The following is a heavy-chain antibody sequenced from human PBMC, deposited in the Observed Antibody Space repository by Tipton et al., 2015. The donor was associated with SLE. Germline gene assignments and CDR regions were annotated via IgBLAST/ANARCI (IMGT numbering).Heavy chain of an antibody. Sequence: TLSLTCTVSGGSISSDDYYWTWIRQSPGKGLEWIGEINHSGNTNYNPFLKSRVTISVDTSKNQFSLKLSSVTAAYTAVYYCARGFPVLRFLEWSQDYYYYMDVWGKGTTVTVSS. J-gene: IGHJ6*03. V-gene: IGHV4-34*01. CDR3: ARGFPVLRFLEWSQDYYYYMDV. D-gene: IGHD3-3*01. CDR1: GGSISSDDYY. CDR2: INHSGNT.